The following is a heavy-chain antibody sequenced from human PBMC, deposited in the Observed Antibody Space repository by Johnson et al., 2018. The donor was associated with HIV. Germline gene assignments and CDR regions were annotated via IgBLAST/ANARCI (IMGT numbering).Heavy chain of an antibody. CDR3: AREGDGAFDI. CDR1: GFTVSSNE. Sequence: VQLVESRGVLVQPGGSLRLSCAASGFTVSSNEMSWVRQAPGKGLEWVSSIRGGSTYYADSVKGRVTISRDNAKNSLYLQMGSLRAEDMAVYYCAREGDGAFDIWGQGTMVTVSS. D-gene: IGHD3-16*01. CDR2: IRGGST. J-gene: IGHJ3*02. V-gene: IGHV3-38-3*01.